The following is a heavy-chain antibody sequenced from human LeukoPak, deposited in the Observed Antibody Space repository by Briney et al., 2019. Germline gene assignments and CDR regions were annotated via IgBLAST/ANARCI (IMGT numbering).Heavy chain of an antibody. D-gene: IGHD6-13*01. V-gene: IGHV5-51*01. CDR3: ARQSIAAAGTDINWFDP. J-gene: IGHJ5*02. CDR2: IYPGDSDT. CDR1: GYTFANYW. Sequence: GESLKISCKGSGYTFANYWIGWVRQMPGKGLEFMGIIYPGDSDTRYSPSFQGQVTISADKSISTAYLQWSSLKASDTAMYYCARQSIAAAGTDINWFDPWGQGTLVTVSS.